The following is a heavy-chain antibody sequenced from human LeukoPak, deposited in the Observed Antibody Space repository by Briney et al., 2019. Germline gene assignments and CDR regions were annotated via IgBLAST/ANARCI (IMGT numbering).Heavy chain of an antibody. CDR1: GYTFTSYY. CDR3: ARVHCSGGSCYGDY. V-gene: IGHV1-18*04. J-gene: IGHJ4*02. D-gene: IGHD2-15*01. CDR2: ISAYNGNT. Sequence: ASVKVSCKASGYTFTSYYMHWVRQAPGQGLEWMGWISAYNGNTNYAQKLQGRVTMTTDTSTSTAYMELRSLRSDDTAVYYCARVHCSGGSCYGDYWGQGTLVTVSS.